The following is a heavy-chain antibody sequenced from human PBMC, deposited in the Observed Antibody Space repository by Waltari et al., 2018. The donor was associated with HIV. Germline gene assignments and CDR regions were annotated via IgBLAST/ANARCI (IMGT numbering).Heavy chain of an antibody. V-gene: IGHV4-34*01. CDR2: VNDFGVT. J-gene: IGHJ5*02. D-gene: IGHD2-21*01. Sequence: QVQLHQWGAGLVKPSETLSLTCDIYGGSFSGYFWTWVRQSPGKGLEWIGEVNDFGVTNYTPSRNGRVSISADTSKKQFSLNLTSVTAADTAVYYCARVWAAPYFFGSDPWGQGTLVTVSS. CDR1: GGSFSGYF. CDR3: ARVWAAPYFFGSDP.